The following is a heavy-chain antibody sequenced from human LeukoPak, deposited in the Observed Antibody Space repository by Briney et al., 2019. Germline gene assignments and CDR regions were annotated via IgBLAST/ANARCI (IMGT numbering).Heavy chain of an antibody. Sequence: NPSETLSLTCTVSGGSLSIYYWSWIPEPPGKGLEWIGYIYYSVSTNYNPSLKSRVTISVDTSKNQFSLKLSSVTAAATAVYYCATYGRGYWGQGTLVTVSS. CDR2: IYYSVST. D-gene: IGHD4-17*01. CDR3: ATYGRGY. CDR1: GGSLSIYY. V-gene: IGHV4-59*01. J-gene: IGHJ4*02.